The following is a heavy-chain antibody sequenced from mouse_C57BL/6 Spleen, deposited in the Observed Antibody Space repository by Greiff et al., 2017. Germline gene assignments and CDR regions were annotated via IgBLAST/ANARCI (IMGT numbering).Heavy chain of an antibody. CDR2: IDPSDSYT. CDR1: GYTFTSYW. V-gene: IGHV1-50*01. D-gene: IGHD2-3*01. CDR3: ARRDGWFAY. Sequence: QVQLQQPGAELVKPGASVKLSCKASGYTFTSYWMQWVKQRPGQGLEWIGEIDPSDSYTNYDQKFKGKATLTVATSSSTAYMQLSSLTSADSAVYYCARRDGWFAYWGQGTLVTVSA. J-gene: IGHJ3*01.